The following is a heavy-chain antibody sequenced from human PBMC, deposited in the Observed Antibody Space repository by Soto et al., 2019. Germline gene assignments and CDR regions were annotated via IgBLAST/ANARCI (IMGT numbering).Heavy chain of an antibody. V-gene: IGHV4-31*03. CDR3: ASVRAGVGHSWFDP. D-gene: IGHD2-8*01. CDR1: GGSISSGAYY. CDR2: IYYSGST. J-gene: IGHJ5*02. Sequence: SETLSLTCTVSGGSISSGAYYWSWIRQHPGRGLEWIGYIYYSGSTYYNPSLKSRVTISVDTSKSQFSLKLSSVTAADTAVYYSASVRAGVGHSWFDPWGQGTLVIVTT.